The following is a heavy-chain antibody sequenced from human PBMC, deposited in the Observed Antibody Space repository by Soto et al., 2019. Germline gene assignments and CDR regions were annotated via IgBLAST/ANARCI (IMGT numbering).Heavy chain of an antibody. D-gene: IGHD5-18*01. J-gene: IGHJ4*02. CDR2: ISGSDGGA. CDR3: ASGGLHGYTNGGLSYFHS. V-gene: IGHV3-23*01. Sequence: PGGSLRLSCAASELSSSNHAMTWVRQAPGKRLEWVSGISGSDGGAYYADSVKGRFTISRDNSRSTLYLQMNSLRVEDTAVYYCASGGLHGYTNGGLSYFHSWGQGTLVTVSS. CDR1: ELSSSNHA.